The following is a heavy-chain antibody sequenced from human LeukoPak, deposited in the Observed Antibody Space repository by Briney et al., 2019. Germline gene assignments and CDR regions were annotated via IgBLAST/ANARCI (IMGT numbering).Heavy chain of an antibody. V-gene: IGHV3-23*01. CDR1: GFTFSSYA. Sequence: GGSLRLSCAASGFTFSSYAMSWVRQSPGKGLEWVSGISGRCGSTYYADSVKGRFTISRDNSKNTLYLQMNSLRAEETAVYYCAKEGDYGDLRFDYWGQGTLVTVSS. CDR2: ISGRCGST. CDR3: AKEGDYGDLRFDY. D-gene: IGHD4-17*01. J-gene: IGHJ4*02.